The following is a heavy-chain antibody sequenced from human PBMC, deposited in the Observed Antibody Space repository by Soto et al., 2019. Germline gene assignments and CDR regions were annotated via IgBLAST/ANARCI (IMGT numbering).Heavy chain of an antibody. CDR3: ARDPKSGSYYPYYYYGMDV. Sequence: PSETLSLTCTVSGGSISSSSYYWGWIRQPPGKGLEWIGSIYYSGSTYYNPSLKSRVTISVDTSKNQFSLQLNSVTPEDTAVYYCARDPKSGSYYPYYYYGMDVWGQGTTVTVSS. V-gene: IGHV4-39*02. J-gene: IGHJ6*02. CDR1: GGSISSSSYY. CDR2: IYYSGST. D-gene: IGHD1-26*01.